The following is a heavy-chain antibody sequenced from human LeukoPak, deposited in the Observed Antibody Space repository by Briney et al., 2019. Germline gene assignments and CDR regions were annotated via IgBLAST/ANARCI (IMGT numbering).Heavy chain of an antibody. CDR1: GGSFSGYY. V-gene: IGHV4-34*01. D-gene: IGHD3-22*01. CDR2: INHSGST. J-gene: IGHJ4*02. Sequence: SETLSLTCAVYGGSFSGYYWSWIRQPPGKGLEWIGEINHSGSTNYNPSLKSRVTISVDTSKNQFSLKLSSVTSADTAVYYCARVDSSGYYIDYWGQGTLVTVSS. CDR3: ARVDSSGYYIDY.